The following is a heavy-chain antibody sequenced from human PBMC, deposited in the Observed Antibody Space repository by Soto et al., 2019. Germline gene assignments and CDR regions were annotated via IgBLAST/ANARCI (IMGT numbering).Heavy chain of an antibody. CDR1: GFTFSSYS. CDR2: ISSGNGDI. J-gene: IGHJ4*02. CDR3: ALLTSRWYGDFDF. D-gene: IGHD6-19*01. V-gene: IGHV3-21*01. Sequence: DVQLVESGGGLAKPGGSLTLSCAASGFTFSSYSPSWVRQAPGKGLEWVSSISSGNGDIYYADSVKGRFIGSRDNAKNFLFLQMNNLRVEDTAVYYCALLTSRWYGDFDFWGQGTLVTVSS.